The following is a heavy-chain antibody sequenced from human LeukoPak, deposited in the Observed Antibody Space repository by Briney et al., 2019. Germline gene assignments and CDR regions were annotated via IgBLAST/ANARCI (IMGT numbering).Heavy chain of an antibody. D-gene: IGHD4-11*01. CDR1: GFIFDDYG. J-gene: IGHJ5*02. CDR3: ARDREYTDYLHNWFDP. V-gene: IGHV3-20*04. CDR2: INWIGGST. Sequence: GGSLRLSCAASGFIFDDYGMTWVRQTPGKGLEWVSGINWIGGSTGYADSVKGRFTISRDNAKNSLYLQMNSLRAEDTAVYYCARDREYTDYLHNWFDPWGQGTLVTVSS.